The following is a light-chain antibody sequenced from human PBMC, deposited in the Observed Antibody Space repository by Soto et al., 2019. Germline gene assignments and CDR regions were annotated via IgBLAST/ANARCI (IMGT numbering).Light chain of an antibody. Sequence: QSALTQPASVSGSPGQSITIYCTGTSSDVVGYNYVSWYQQHPGKAPKLMIYDVSNRPSGVSNRFSGSKSGNTASLTISGLQAEDEADYYCSSYTSSSTPFYVFGTGTKVTVL. J-gene: IGLJ1*01. V-gene: IGLV2-14*03. CDR1: SSDVVGYNY. CDR3: SSYTSSSTPFYV. CDR2: DVS.